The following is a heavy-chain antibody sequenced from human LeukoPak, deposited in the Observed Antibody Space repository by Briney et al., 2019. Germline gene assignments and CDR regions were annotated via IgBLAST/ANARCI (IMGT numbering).Heavy chain of an antibody. CDR1: GFTFSSYS. V-gene: IGHV3-53*01. Sequence: GGSLRLSCAASGFTFSSYSMNWVRQAPGKGLEWVSIIHSDRTTYYADSVRGRFTFSRDNAKNTLYLQMNNLRAEDTAMYYCARVRSGSFDYWGQGTLVTVSS. CDR3: ARVRSGSFDY. CDR2: IHSDRTT. D-gene: IGHD3-10*01. J-gene: IGHJ4*02.